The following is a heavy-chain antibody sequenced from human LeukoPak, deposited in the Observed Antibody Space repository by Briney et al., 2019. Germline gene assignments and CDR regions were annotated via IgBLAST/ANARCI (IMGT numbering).Heavy chain of an antibody. CDR1: GFTFSSYA. J-gene: IGHJ4*02. V-gene: IGHV3-30-3*01. Sequence: PGGSLRLSCAASGFTFSSYAMHWVRQAPGKGLEWVAVISYDGSNKYYADSVKGRFTISRDNSKNTLYLRMNSLRAEDTAVYYCARSEIQLWYFDYWGQGTLVTVSS. D-gene: IGHD5-18*01. CDR3: ARSEIQLWYFDY. CDR2: ISYDGSNK.